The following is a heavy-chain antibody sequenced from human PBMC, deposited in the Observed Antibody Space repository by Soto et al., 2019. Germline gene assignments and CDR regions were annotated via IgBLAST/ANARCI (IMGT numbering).Heavy chain of an antibody. D-gene: IGHD3-10*01. Sequence: QVQLVQSGTEVKKPGSSVKVSCKASGGTFSSHAISWVRQAPGQGLEWMGGIIPIFGTTNYAQRLKGRVSITADESTSTAYMELSSLRSEDTAVYYCAGSYKYGSGTFDAFDVWGQGTMITVSS. J-gene: IGHJ3*01. CDR3: AGSYKYGSGTFDAFDV. CDR1: GGTFSSHA. V-gene: IGHV1-69*01. CDR2: IIPIFGTT.